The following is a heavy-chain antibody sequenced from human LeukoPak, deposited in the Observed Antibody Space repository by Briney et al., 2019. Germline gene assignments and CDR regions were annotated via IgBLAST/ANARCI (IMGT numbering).Heavy chain of an antibody. CDR2: ISAYNGNT. CDR3: ARDLCSGGSCYSPPFDY. J-gene: IGHJ4*02. Sequence: ASVKVSCKASGYTFTSYGISWVRQAPGQGLEWMGWISAYNGNTNYAQKLQGRVTMTTDTSTSTAYMELRSLRSDDTAVYYCARDLCSGGSCYSPPFDYWGQGTLVTVSS. CDR1: GYTFTSYG. D-gene: IGHD2-15*01. V-gene: IGHV1-18*01.